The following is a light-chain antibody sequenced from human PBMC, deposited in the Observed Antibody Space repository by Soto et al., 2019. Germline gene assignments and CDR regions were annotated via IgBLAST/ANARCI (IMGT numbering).Light chain of an antibody. CDR3: SSYTSSSTLV. Sequence: QSVLTQPASVSGSPGQSITISCTGTSSDVGGYNYVSWYQQHPGKAPKLMIYEVSNRPSGVSNRFSGSKSGNTASLTISGLQAEDEADYYRSSYTSSSTLVFDGGTKLTVL. J-gene: IGLJ2*01. CDR1: SSDVGGYNY. CDR2: EVS. V-gene: IGLV2-14*01.